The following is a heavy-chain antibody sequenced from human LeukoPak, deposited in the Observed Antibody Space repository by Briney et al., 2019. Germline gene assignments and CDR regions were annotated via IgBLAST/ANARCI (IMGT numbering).Heavy chain of an antibody. CDR2: IIPILGIA. V-gene: IGHV1-69*04. D-gene: IGHD3-22*01. Sequence: SVKVSCKASGGTFSSYAISWVRQAPGQGLEWMGRIIPILGIANYAQKFQGRVTITADKSTSTAYMELSSLRSEDTAVYYCARAEDYYDSSGYSHWGQGTLVTVSS. CDR3: ARAEDYYDSSGYSH. CDR1: GGTFSSYA. J-gene: IGHJ4*02.